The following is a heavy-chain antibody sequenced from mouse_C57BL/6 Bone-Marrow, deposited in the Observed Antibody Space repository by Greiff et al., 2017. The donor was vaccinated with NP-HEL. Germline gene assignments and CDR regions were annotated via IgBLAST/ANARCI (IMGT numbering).Heavy chain of an antibody. V-gene: IGHV1-80*01. J-gene: IGHJ3*01. CDR1: GYEFSNYW. Sequence: QVQLQQSGAELVKPGASVKISCKASGYEFSNYWMNWVQQRPGKGLEWIGQIYPGDGDTHYTGKFKDKATLTADNSSSTADMQLSRGTSEDSAVDFCARGAYWGQGTRVTVAA. CDR2: IYPGDGDT. CDR3: ARGAY.